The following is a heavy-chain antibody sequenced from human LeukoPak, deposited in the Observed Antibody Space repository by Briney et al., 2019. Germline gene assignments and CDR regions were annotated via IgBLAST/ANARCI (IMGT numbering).Heavy chain of an antibody. V-gene: IGHV3-48*03. CDR3: ASVYSGYVFARD. Sequence: PGGSLRLSCAASGFTLSSYEMNWVRQAPGKGLEWVSYISSSGSTIYYADSVKGRFTISRDNAKNSLYLQMNSLRAEDTAVYYCASVYSGYVFARDWGQGTLVTVSS. CDR2: ISSSGSTI. J-gene: IGHJ4*02. D-gene: IGHD5-12*01. CDR1: GFTLSSYE.